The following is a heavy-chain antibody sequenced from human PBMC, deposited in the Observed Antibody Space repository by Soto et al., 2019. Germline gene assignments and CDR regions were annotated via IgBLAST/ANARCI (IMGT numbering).Heavy chain of an antibody. CDR2: VYYSGST. Sequence: SETLSLTCTVSGGSVSSSSYYWGWVRQPPGKGLEWIGSVYYSGSTNYNPSLKSRVTISVDTSKNQFSLKLSSVTAADTAVYYCARVRRASIAARSHYMDVWGKGTTVTVSS. CDR3: ARVRRASIAARSHYMDV. V-gene: IGHV4-39*07. CDR1: GGSVSSSSYY. D-gene: IGHD6-6*01. J-gene: IGHJ6*03.